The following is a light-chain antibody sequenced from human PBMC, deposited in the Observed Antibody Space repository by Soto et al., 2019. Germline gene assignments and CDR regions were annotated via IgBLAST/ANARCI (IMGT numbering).Light chain of an antibody. CDR2: XAX. J-gene: IGKJ1*01. Sequence: ELVMTQSQTALSASPGERDTLSCRASQSVSSNLAWYQQKPGQXPRPLIXXAXXRATGIPARFSGSGSGTELSLTIRILPSEDFAVYDCQRDNNWPWTFDQGTKVDIK. V-gene: IGKV3-15*01. CDR3: QRDNNWPWT. CDR1: QSVSSN.